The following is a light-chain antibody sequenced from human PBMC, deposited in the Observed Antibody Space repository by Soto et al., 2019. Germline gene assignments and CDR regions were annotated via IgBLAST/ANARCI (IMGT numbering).Light chain of an antibody. CDR1: SIDVGGYNY. CDR2: EVS. J-gene: IGLJ1*01. Sequence: QSALTQPASVSGSPGQSITISCTGTSIDVGGYNYVSWYQQHPGKAPKLMIYEVSNRPSGVSNRFSGSKSGNTASLTISGLQAEDEADYYCSSYTSSTTPRNVFGTGTKLTVL. V-gene: IGLV2-14*01. CDR3: SSYTSSTTPRNV.